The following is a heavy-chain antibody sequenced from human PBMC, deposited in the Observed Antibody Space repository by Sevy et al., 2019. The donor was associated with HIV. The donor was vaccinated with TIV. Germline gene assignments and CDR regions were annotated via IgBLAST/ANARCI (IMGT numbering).Heavy chain of an antibody. J-gene: IGHJ4*02. CDR2: IYSGGST. CDR3: ARMNSPWGDFDY. Sequence: GGSLRLSCAASGFTVSSNYMSWVRQAPGKGLEWVAVIYSGGSTYYADSVKGRFTISRDNSKNTLYLQMTSLRAEDTAVYYCARMNSPWGDFDYWGQGTLVTVSS. CDR1: GFTVSSNY. V-gene: IGHV3-53*01. D-gene: IGHD3-16*01.